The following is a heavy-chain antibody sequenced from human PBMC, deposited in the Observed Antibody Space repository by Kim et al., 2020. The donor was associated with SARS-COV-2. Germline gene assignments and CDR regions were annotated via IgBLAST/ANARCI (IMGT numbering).Heavy chain of an antibody. Sequence: SETLSLTCAVYGGSFSGYYWSWIRQPPGKGLEWIGEINHSGSTNYNPSLKSRVTISVDTSKNQFSLKLSSVTAADTAVYYCARGVVDYGDHEPKYYYYGMDVWGRGTTVTVSS. J-gene: IGHJ6*02. D-gene: IGHD4-17*01. CDR1: GGSFSGYY. CDR3: ARGVVDYGDHEPKYYYYGMDV. CDR2: INHSGST. V-gene: IGHV4-34*01.